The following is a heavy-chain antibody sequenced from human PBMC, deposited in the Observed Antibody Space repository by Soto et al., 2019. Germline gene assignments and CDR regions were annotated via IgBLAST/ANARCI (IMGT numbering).Heavy chain of an antibody. Sequence: RASVKVLCKASGYTLIGYYIHWVRQAPGQGLEWMGWINTNTGGTNYAQKFQGRVTMTRDTSISTVYMELSSLTSEDTAVYYCARDLSPCSNGGCSKNCFDSWGQGALVTVSS. D-gene: IGHD2-8*01. CDR1: GYTLIGYY. CDR3: ARDLSPCSNGGCSKNCFDS. J-gene: IGHJ5*01. V-gene: IGHV1-2*02. CDR2: INTNTGGT.